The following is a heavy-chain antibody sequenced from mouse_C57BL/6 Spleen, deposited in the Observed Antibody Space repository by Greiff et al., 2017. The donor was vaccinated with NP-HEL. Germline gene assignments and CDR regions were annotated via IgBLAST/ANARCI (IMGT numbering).Heavy chain of an antibody. CDR2: ISYDGSN. V-gene: IGHV3-6*01. Sequence: EVQLQQSGPGLVKPSQSLSLTCSVTGYSITSGYYWNWIRQFPGNKLEWMGYISYDGSNNYNPSLKNRISITRDTSKNQFFLKLNSVTTEDTATYYCARGDEAFDYWGQGTTLTVSS. CDR3: ARGDEAFDY. J-gene: IGHJ2*01. CDR1: GYSITSGYY.